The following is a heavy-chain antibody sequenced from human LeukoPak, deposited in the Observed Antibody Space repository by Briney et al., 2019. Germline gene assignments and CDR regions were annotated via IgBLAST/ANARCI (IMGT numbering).Heavy chain of an antibody. D-gene: IGHD4-11*01. Sequence: SETLSLTCTVSGXSIRSYYWSWIRQPPGKGLEWIGYTHNSGDTNYNPSLKSRVTISMDTPKNQLSLSLSSVTAADTAVYFCAGYDHSNFLAYWGRGTLVTVSS. J-gene: IGHJ4*02. CDR3: AGYDHSNFLAY. V-gene: IGHV4-59*13. CDR2: THNSGDT. CDR1: GXSIRSYY.